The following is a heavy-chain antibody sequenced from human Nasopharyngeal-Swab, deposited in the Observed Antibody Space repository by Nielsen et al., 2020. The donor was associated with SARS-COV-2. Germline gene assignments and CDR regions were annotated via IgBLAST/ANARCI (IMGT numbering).Heavy chain of an antibody. V-gene: IGHV4-39*07. Sequence: SETLSLTCTVSGCSIRSNNYSWVCLLHPPGKGLEWIGNISYIGSTYYNPSLKSRVTISVDTSKNQFSLKLTSVTAADTAVYYCARDRARSYFDYWGQGTLVTVSS. D-gene: IGHD3-10*01. J-gene: IGHJ4*02. CDR3: ARDRARSYFDY. CDR1: GCSIRSNNYS. CDR2: ISYIGST.